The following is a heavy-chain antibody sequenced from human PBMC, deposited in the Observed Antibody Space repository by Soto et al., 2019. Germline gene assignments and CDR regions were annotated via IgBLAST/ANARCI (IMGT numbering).Heavy chain of an antibody. CDR1: GFTFSISE. V-gene: IGHV3-48*03. J-gene: IGHJ4*02. CDR3: ARDSPYSSGSFDY. CDR2: ITSSATTK. Sequence: SLRLSCASSGFTFSISEMNWVRQAPGKGLEWVSYITSSATTKSYADSVKGRFTISRDNAKNSLFLHMSSLRAEDTAVYYCARDSPYSSGSFDYWGQGALVTVSS. D-gene: IGHD6-19*01.